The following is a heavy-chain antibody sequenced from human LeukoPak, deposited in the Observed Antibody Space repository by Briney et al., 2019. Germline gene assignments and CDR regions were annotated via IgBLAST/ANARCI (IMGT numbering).Heavy chain of an antibody. V-gene: IGHV3-33*01. Sequence: PGGSLRLSREASGFTFSNYGMLWVRQAPGKGLEWVAVIWYDGTNKYYADSVKGRFTISRDNSKNTLYLQMNSLRAEDTAVYYCARDEAAAGMGGIDYWGQGTLVTVSS. J-gene: IGHJ4*02. CDR3: ARDEAAAGMGGIDY. D-gene: IGHD6-13*01. CDR2: IWYDGTNK. CDR1: GFTFSNYG.